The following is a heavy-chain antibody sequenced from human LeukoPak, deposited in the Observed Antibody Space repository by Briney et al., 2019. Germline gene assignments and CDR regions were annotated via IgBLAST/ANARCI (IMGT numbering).Heavy chain of an antibody. CDR1: GFTFSNYY. V-gene: IGHV3-11*01. D-gene: IGHD6-25*01. Sequence: GGSLRLSCVASGFTFSNYYMHWIRQAPGKGLEWISNISINTNSVYYGDSVRGRFTISKDNSKNLLYLEMKDLRAEDTAVYYCAREFRAAFDFWGQGTPVTVSS. CDR2: ISINTNSV. J-gene: IGHJ4*02. CDR3: AREFRAAFDF.